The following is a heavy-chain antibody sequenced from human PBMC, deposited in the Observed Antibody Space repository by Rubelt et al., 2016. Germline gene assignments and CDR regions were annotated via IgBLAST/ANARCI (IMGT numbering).Heavy chain of an antibody. CDR2: IYGGGEI. CDR1: GFTVSDTY. J-gene: IGHJ6*03. CDR3: ARRAEYRGSNGYYYMDV. D-gene: IGHD6-6*01. Sequence: EVQLVESGGGLVQPGGSLRLSCAASGFTVSDTYMSWVRQTSGKGLEWVSVIYGGGEIYYADSVKGRFTISRDSSKNTLYLQMNSLRAEDTAVYYCARRAEYRGSNGYYYMDVWGKGTTVTVSS. V-gene: IGHV3-53*01.